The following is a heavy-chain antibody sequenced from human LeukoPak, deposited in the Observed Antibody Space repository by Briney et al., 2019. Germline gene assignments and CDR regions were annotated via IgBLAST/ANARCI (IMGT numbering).Heavy chain of an antibody. CDR1: GGSISSYY. Sequence: SETLSLTCTVSGGSISSYYWSWIRQPPGKGLEWIGYIYYSGSTNYNPALKSRVTISVDTSKNQFSLKLSSVTAADTAVYYCARHGHLGIAVAGPTFDYWGQGTLVTVSS. CDR3: ARHGHLGIAVAGPTFDY. CDR2: IYYSGST. V-gene: IGHV4-59*08. J-gene: IGHJ4*02. D-gene: IGHD6-19*01.